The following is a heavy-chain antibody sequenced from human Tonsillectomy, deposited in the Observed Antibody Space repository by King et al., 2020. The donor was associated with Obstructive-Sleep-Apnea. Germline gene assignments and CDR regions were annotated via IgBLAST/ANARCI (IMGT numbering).Heavy chain of an antibody. CDR1: GFTFSSYA. Sequence: VQLVESGGGLVQPGGSLRLSCAASGFTFSSYALSWVRQAPGKGLEWVSAIGGSGGSTYYADSGKGRFTVSRDDSKNTLDLQMNSLRAEDTAVYYCAKGRTSDYWGQGTLVTVSS. CDR2: IGGSGGST. V-gene: IGHV3-23*04. J-gene: IGHJ4*02. CDR3: AKGRTSDY.